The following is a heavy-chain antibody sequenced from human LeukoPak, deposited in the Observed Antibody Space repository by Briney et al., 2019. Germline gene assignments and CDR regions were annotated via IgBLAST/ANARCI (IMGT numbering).Heavy chain of an antibody. D-gene: IGHD3-16*01. Sequence: QTGGTLRLSCAATGFSFSSYALSWVRQAPGKGLEWVSAISSGEDRTYYADSVTGRFTISRDNSKNMLFLQMSSLRAEDAAMYYCTREAIATGYAYDWVQGTLVTVFS. CDR1: GFSFSSYA. CDR2: ISSGEDRT. V-gene: IGHV3-23*01. J-gene: IGHJ4*02. CDR3: TREAIATGYAYD.